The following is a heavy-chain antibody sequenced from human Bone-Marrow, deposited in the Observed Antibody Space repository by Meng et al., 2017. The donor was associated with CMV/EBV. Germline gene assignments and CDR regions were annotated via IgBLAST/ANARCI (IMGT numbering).Heavy chain of an antibody. D-gene: IGHD2-8*01. V-gene: IGHV3-21*01. J-gene: IGHJ4*02. Sequence: GESLKISCAASGFTFSSHSLNLVRQDPGKGLEWVSSISSSGTYIYYADSVKGRFTISRDNAKNSLYLHMNSLRAEDTAGYYCARGHIGTNGGFDYWGQGTLVTVSS. CDR3: ARGHIGTNGGFDY. CDR2: ISSSGTYI. CDR1: GFTFSSHS.